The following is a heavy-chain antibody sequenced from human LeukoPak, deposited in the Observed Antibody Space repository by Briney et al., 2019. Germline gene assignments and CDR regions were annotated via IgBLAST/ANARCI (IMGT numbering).Heavy chain of an antibody. CDR3: AKDTNYDSSGYYGQFDY. CDR2: ISWNSGSI. J-gene: IGHJ4*02. V-gene: IGHV3-9*01. CDR1: GFTFSSYS. Sequence: GGSLRLSCAASGFTFSSYSMHWVRQAPGKGLEWVSGISWNSGSIGYADSVKGRFTISRDNAKNSLYLQMNSLRAEDTALYYCAKDTNYDSSGYYGQFDYWGQGTLVTVSS. D-gene: IGHD3-22*01.